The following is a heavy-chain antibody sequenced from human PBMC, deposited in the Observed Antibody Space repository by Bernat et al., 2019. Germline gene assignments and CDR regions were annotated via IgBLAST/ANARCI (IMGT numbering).Heavy chain of an antibody. CDR2: IYTSGST. Sequence: QVQLQESGPGLVKPSQTLSLTCTVSGGSISSGSYYWSWIRQPAGKGLEWIGRIYTSGSTNYNPSLKSRVTISVDTSKNQFSLKLSSVTAADTAVYYCARDRAMYYYDSSGYSNDAFEIWGQGTMVTVPS. D-gene: IGHD3-22*01. J-gene: IGHJ3*02. V-gene: IGHV4-61*02. CDR1: GGSISSGSYY. CDR3: ARDRAMYYYDSSGYSNDAFEI.